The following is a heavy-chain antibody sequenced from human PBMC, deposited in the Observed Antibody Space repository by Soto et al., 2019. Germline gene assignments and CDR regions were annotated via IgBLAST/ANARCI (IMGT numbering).Heavy chain of an antibody. CDR2: MNPNSGNT. CDR3: ARAPMVRGVIITRRGDYYYYMDV. V-gene: IGHV1-8*01. J-gene: IGHJ6*03. D-gene: IGHD3-10*01. Sequence: QVQLVQSGAEVKKPGASVKVSCKASGYTFTSYDINWVRQATGQGLEWMGWMNPNSGNTGYAQKFQGRVTMTRNTSISTAYMELSSLRSEDTAVYYCARAPMVRGVIITRRGDYYYYMDVWGKGTTVTVSS. CDR1: GYTFTSYD.